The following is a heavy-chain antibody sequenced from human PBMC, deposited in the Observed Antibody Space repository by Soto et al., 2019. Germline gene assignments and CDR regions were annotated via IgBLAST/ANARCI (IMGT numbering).Heavy chain of an antibody. D-gene: IGHD1-1*01. CDR1: GGTFSSYT. V-gene: IGHV1-69*02. CDR2: IIPILGIA. Sequence: ASVKVSCKASGGTFSSYTISWVRQAPGQGLEWMGRIIPILGIANYAQKFQGRVTITADKSTSTAYMELSSLRSEDTAVYYCARDRAKLEQTRYYYYYMDVWGKGTTVTVSS. J-gene: IGHJ6*03. CDR3: ARDRAKLEQTRYYYYYMDV.